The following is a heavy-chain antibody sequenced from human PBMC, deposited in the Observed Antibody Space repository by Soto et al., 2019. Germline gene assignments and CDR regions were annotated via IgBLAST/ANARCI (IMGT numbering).Heavy chain of an antibody. CDR2: IWYDGSNK. J-gene: IGHJ5*02. Sequence: QVQLVESGGGVVQPGRSLRLSCAASGFTFSSYGMHWVRQAPGKGLEWVAVIWYDGSNKYYADSVKGRFTISRDNSKKTLYLQMNSLRAEDTAVYYCARGYYDSSGYYPWGQGTLVTVSS. CDR3: ARGYYDSSGYYP. D-gene: IGHD3-22*01. V-gene: IGHV3-33*01. CDR1: GFTFSSYG.